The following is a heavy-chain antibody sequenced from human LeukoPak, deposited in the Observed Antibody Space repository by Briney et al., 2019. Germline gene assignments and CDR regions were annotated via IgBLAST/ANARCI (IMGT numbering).Heavy chain of an antibody. J-gene: IGHJ4*02. Sequence: GGSLRLSCAASALTFSKYAMNWVRQAPGKGLEWVSVISRSDSGSNIYYADSVKGRFTISRDNSKNTLYLQMNSLRAEDTAVYYCAKDRPLYSMVRGDLDYWGQGTLVTVSS. D-gene: IGHD3-10*01. CDR3: AKDRPLYSMVRGDLDY. CDR1: ALTFSKYA. V-gene: IGHV3-23*01. CDR2: ISRSDSGSNI.